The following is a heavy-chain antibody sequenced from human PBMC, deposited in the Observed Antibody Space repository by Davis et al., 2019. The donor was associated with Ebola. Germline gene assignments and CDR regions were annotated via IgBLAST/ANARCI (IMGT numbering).Heavy chain of an antibody. CDR1: GGTFSSYA. Sequence: ASVKVSCKASGGTFSSYAISWVRQAPGQGLEWMGIINPSGGSTSYAQKFQGRVTMTRDTSTSTVYMELSSLRSEDTAVYYCAEIAAAGTFGNWFDPWGQGTLVTVSS. CDR2: INPSGGST. CDR3: AEIAAAGTFGNWFDP. D-gene: IGHD6-13*01. J-gene: IGHJ5*02. V-gene: IGHV1-46*01.